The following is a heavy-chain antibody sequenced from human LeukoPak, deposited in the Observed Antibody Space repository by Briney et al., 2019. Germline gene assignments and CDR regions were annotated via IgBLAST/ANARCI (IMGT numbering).Heavy chain of an antibody. CDR1: GYTFTSYG. V-gene: IGHV1-18*01. CDR3: ARGHSGYDLFFDYGMDV. Sequence: ASVKVSCKASGYTFTSYGISWVRQAPGQGLEWMGWISAYNGNTNYAQKLQGRVTMTTDASTSTAYMELRSLRSDDTAVYYRARGHSGYDLFFDYGMDVWGQGTTVTVSS. J-gene: IGHJ6*02. CDR2: ISAYNGNT. D-gene: IGHD5-12*01.